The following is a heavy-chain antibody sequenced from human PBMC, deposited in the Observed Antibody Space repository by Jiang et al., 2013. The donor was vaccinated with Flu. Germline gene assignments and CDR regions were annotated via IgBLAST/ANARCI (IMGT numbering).Heavy chain of an antibody. V-gene: IGHV4-39*01. D-gene: IGHD3-3*01. CDR2: IYYSGST. CDR3: ARPGQSTYYDFWSGYPAYGHDAFDI. J-gene: IGHJ3*02. Sequence: GSIYYSGSTYYNPSLKSRVTISVDTSKNQFSLKLSSVTAADTAVYYCARPGQSTYYDFWSGYPAYGHDAFDIWGQGTMVTVSS.